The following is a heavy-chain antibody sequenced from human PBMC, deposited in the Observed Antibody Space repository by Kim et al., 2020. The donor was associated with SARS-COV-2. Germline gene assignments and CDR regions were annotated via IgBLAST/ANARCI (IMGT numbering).Heavy chain of an antibody. D-gene: IGHD6-13*01. CDR2: IYNNGST. CDR1: GLIVNFNN. Sequence: GGSLRLSCAASGLIVNFNNMTWVRQAPGKGLEWVSIIYNNGSTSYARSVRGRFTISRDNSKNTLYLHMSGLRFEDTAVYYCARENIEAAAYWGPGTLVTVSS. V-gene: IGHV3-66*03. J-gene: IGHJ4*02. CDR3: ARENIEAAAY.